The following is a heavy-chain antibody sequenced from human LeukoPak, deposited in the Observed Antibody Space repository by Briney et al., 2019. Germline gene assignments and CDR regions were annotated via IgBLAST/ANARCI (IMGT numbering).Heavy chain of an antibody. CDR1: GFTFSRHA. CDR3: ARIDY. CDR2: IWYDGSNK. Sequence: GGSLRLSCGASGFTFSRHAMHWVRQAPGKGLEWVAVIWYDGSNKYYADSVKGRFTISRDNSKNTLYLQMNSLRAEDTAVYYCARIDYWGQGTLVTVSS. V-gene: IGHV3-33*01. J-gene: IGHJ4*02.